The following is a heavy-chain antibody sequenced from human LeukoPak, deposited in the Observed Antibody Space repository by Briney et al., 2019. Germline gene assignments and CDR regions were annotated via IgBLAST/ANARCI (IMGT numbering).Heavy chain of an antibody. Sequence: PGGSLRLSCAASGFTFSRDGMHWVRQAPGKGLEWVAVIWYDGSKKYYADSVKGRFTISRDNSKNTLYLQMNSLRAEDTAVYYCARLSGSFLDYWSQGTLVTVSS. CDR1: GFTFSRDG. J-gene: IGHJ4*02. V-gene: IGHV3-33*01. CDR3: ARLSGSFLDY. D-gene: IGHD1-26*01. CDR2: IWYDGSKK.